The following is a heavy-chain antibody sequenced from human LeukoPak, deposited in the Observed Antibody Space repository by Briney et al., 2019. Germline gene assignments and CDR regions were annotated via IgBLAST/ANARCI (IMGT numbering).Heavy chain of an antibody. CDR3: ARARGYCSSTSCPGASYGMDV. CDR1: GGSISSGGYS. CDR2: IYHSGST. V-gene: IGHV4-30-2*01. D-gene: IGHD2-2*01. J-gene: IGHJ6*02. Sequence: SETLSLTCTVSGGSISSGGYSWSWIRQPPGKGLEWIGYIYHSGSTYYNPSLKSRVTISVDRSKNQFSLKLSSVTAADTAVYYCARARGYCSSTSCPGASYGMDVWGQGTTVTVSS.